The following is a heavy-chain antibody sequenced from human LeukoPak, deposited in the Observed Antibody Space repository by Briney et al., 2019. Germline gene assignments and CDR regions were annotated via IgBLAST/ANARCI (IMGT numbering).Heavy chain of an antibody. D-gene: IGHD6-6*01. CDR2: IYYSGST. Sequence: PSETLSLTCTVSGGSLSSGGYYWSWIRQHPGTGLEWLGYIYYSGSTYYNPSLKSRVTISVDTSKNQFSLKLSSVTAADTAVYSCAREMTGIAARPLYWFDPWGQGTLVTVSS. CDR1: GGSLSSGGYY. CDR3: AREMTGIAARPLYWFDP. V-gene: IGHV4-31*03. J-gene: IGHJ5*02.